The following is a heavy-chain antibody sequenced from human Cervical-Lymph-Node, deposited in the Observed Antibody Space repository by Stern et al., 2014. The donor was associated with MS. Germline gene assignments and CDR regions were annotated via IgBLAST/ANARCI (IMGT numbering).Heavy chain of an antibody. CDR3: ARDRMSIAAAGTSWFDP. J-gene: IGHJ5*02. CDR2: IIPIFRTP. D-gene: IGHD6-13*01. CDR1: GGTFSSYT. V-gene: IGHV1-69*01. Sequence: VQLVESEAEVKKPGSSVKVSCKASGGTFSSYTISWVRQAPGQGLELMGGIIPIFRTPNYAQKFQGRVTITADESTSTAYMELSSLRSEDTAVYYCARDRMSIAAAGTSWFDPWGQGTLVTVSS.